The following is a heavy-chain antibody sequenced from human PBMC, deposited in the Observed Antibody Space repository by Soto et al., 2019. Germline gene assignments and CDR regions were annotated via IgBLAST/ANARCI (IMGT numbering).Heavy chain of an antibody. Sequence: GGSLRLSCAASGFTFSSYAMSWVRQAPGKGLEWVSAISGSGGSTYYADSVKGRFTISRDNSKNTLYLQMNSLRAEDTAVYYCAKDLDSFDFWSGSLTHEYWGQGTLVTVSS. CDR2: ISGSGGST. V-gene: IGHV3-23*01. J-gene: IGHJ4*02. CDR3: AKDLDSFDFWSGSLTHEY. CDR1: GFTFSSYA. D-gene: IGHD3-3*01.